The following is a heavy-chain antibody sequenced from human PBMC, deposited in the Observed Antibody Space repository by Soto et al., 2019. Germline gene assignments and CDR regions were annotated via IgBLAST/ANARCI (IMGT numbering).Heavy chain of an antibody. Sequence: ALVKVSCKVSGYTLTELAMHWVRQAPGKGLEWMGGFDPEDGETIYAQKFQGRVTMTEDTSTDTAYMELSSLRSEDTAVYYCATKLRKRRDGYNCLEYYNCYNGIDVWGQGTLVTVSS. V-gene: IGHV1-24*01. CDR3: ATKLRKRRDGYNCLEYYNCYNGIDV. CDR1: GYTLTELA. J-gene: IGHJ5*01. D-gene: IGHD5-12*01. CDR2: FDPEDGET.